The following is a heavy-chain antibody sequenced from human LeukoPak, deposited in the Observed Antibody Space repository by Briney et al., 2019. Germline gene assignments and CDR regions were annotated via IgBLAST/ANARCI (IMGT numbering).Heavy chain of an antibody. CDR3: RGGSINEWDAFDI. V-gene: IGHV3-15*01. CDR1: GLIFSNAW. CDR2: IKNKVDGGTT. Sequence: PGRSLRLSCAASGLIFSNAWMSWVCQAPGRGLEWVGRIKNKVDGGTTDYASPVKGRFTISRDDRRAALYLQMNSLKPEDTAVYFCRGGSINEWDAFDIWGQGKMVTVAS. D-gene: IGHD1-26*01. J-gene: IGHJ3*02.